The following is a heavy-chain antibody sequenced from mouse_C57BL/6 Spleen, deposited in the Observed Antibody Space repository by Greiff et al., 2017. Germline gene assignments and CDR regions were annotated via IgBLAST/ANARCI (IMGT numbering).Heavy chain of an antibody. V-gene: IGHV5-4*01. CDR2: ISDGGSYT. CDR1: GFTFSSYA. D-gene: IGHD1-1*01. CDR3: ARDYYGSSSWFAY. Sequence: EVQLVESGGGLVKPGGSLKLSCAASGFTFSSYAMSWVRQTPEKRLEWVATISDGGSYTYYPDNVKGRFTISRDKAKNNLYLQMSHLKSEDTAMYYCARDYYGSSSWFAYWGQGTLVTVSA. J-gene: IGHJ3*01.